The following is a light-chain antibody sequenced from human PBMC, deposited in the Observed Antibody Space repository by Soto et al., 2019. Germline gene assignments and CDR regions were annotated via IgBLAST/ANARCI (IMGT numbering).Light chain of an antibody. CDR1: QSVSSY. J-gene: IGKJ5*01. CDR3: QHNGRS. CDR2: AAS. V-gene: IGKV3-20*01. Sequence: EIVLTQSPGTLSLSPGERATLSCRASQSVSSYLAWYQQKPGQAPRLLIYAASTRATGISDRFSGSGSGTDFTLVISRLDPDNFSVYYCQHNGRSFGQGTRLEI.